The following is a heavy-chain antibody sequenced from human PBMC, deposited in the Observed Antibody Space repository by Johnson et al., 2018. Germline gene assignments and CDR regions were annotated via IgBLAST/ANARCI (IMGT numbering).Heavy chain of an antibody. CDR3: AREGNGVVVVAATQHYYYYMDV. CDR1: GFIFSTYG. Sequence: EQLGESGGGVVQPGTSLRLSCAASGFIFSTYGMHWVRQAPGKGLEWVSYISSSSSNIYYADSVKGRFTISRDNAKNSLYLQMNSLRAEDTAVYYCAREGNGVVVVAATQHYYYYMDVWGKGTTVTVSS. V-gene: IGHV3-48*01. J-gene: IGHJ6*03. D-gene: IGHD2-15*01. CDR2: ISSSSSNI.